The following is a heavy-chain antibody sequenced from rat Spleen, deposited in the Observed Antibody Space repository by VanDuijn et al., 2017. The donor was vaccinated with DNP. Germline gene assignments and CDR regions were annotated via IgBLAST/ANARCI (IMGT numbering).Heavy chain of an antibody. Sequence: EVKLVESGGGLVQPGKSLKLSCAASGFTFSDYYMAWVRQAPTKGLEWVAYISYDGGSTNYGDSVKGRFTISRDNAKSILYLQMDSLRSEDTATYYCARMHYGCDNWGQGTLVTVSS. J-gene: IGHJ3*01. CDR3: ARMHYGCDN. V-gene: IGHV5-20*01. D-gene: IGHD1-11*01. CDR2: ISYDGGST. CDR1: GFTFSDYY.